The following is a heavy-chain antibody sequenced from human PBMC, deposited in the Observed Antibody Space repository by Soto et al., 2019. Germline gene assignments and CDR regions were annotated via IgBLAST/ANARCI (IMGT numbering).Heavy chain of an antibody. V-gene: IGHV4-59*12. CDR2: IYYSGST. J-gene: IGHJ6*02. CDR1: GGSISSYY. Sequence: SETLSLTCTVSGGSISSYYWSWIRQPPGKGLEWIGYIYYSGSTNYNPSLKSRVTISVDTSKNQFSLKLSSVTAADTAVYYCARELGPRMSAPTGYYGIDVWGQGTTVTVYS. CDR3: ARELGPRMSAPTGYYGIDV. D-gene: IGHD4-4*01.